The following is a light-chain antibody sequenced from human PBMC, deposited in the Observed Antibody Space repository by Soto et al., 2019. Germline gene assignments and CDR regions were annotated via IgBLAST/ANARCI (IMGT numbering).Light chain of an antibody. J-gene: IGLJ2*01. CDR3: TTYTSRTIPA. Sequence: QSALTQPASASGSPGQSITISCTGTSSDVGGYNYVSWYQQHPGKAPKLMIYDVNNRPSGVYDRFSGSKSGNTASLTVSGVQAEDEADYYCTTYTSRTIPAFGGGTKLTVL. CDR1: SSDVGGYNY. CDR2: DVN. V-gene: IGLV2-14*03.